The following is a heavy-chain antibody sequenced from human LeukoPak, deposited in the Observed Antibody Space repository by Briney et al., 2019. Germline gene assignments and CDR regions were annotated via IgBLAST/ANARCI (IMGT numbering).Heavy chain of an antibody. CDR1: GGSFSGYY. Sequence: SETLSLTCAVYGGSFSGYYWSWIRQPPGKGLEWIGEINHSGSTNYNPSLKSRVTISVDTSKNQFSLKLSSVTAADTAVYYCARSGRVFGVVIIHKLDYWGQGTLVTVPS. CDR3: ARSGRVFGVVIIHKLDY. V-gene: IGHV4-34*01. CDR2: INHSGST. J-gene: IGHJ4*02. D-gene: IGHD3-3*01.